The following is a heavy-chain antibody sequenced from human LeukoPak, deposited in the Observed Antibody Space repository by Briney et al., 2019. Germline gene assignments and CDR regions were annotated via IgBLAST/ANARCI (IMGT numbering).Heavy chain of an antibody. V-gene: IGHV1-58*01. CDR2: IVVGSGNT. CDR1: GFTFASSA. CDR3: AAGTYSSTYYEYWFDP. Sequence: SVKVSCKASGFTFASSAVQWVRQARGQRLEGIGWIVVGSGNTNYAQKFQERVIITRDISTSTAYMEPSSLRSEDTAVYYCAAGTYSSTYYEYWFDPWGQGTLVTVSP. J-gene: IGHJ5*02. D-gene: IGHD1-26*01.